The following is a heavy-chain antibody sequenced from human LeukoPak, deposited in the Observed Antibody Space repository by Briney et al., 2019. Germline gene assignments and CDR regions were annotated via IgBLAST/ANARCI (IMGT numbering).Heavy chain of an antibody. D-gene: IGHD3-22*01. CDR2: ICYSGST. V-gene: IGHV4-30-4*01. CDR1: GGSISSGDYY. J-gene: IGHJ4*02. CDR3: ARWDSSLTYYFDY. Sequence: SETLSLTCTVSGGSISSGDYYWSWIRQPPGKGLEWIGYICYSGSTYYNPSLKSRVTISVDTSKNQFSLKLSSVTAAGTAVYYCARWDSSLTYYFDYWGQGTLVTVSS.